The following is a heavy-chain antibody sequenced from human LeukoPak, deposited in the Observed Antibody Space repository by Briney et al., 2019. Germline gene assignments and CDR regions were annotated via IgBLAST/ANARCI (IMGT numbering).Heavy chain of an antibody. CDR3: ARLRDGASTDYYYGMDV. J-gene: IGHJ6*02. V-gene: IGHV5-51*01. Sequence: GESLKISCKGSGYSFTSYWIGWVRQMPGKGLEWMGIIYPGDSDTRYSPSFQGQVTISADKSISTAYLQWSSLKASDTAMYYCARLRDGASTDYYYGMDVWGQGTTVIVSS. CDR2: IYPGDSDT. D-gene: IGHD5-24*01. CDR1: GYSFTSYW.